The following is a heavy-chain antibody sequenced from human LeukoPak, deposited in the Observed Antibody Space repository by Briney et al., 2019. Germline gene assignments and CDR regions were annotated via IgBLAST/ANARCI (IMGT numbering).Heavy chain of an antibody. J-gene: IGHJ3*02. Sequence: PSETLSLTCTVSGGSFSSSSYYWGWIRQSPGKGLEWIATMYYSKNSYYNPSLESRVTISVDKSKKEFSLRLTSVTAADTAVYYCARAPDCSGGRCYSDSTFDIWGQGTMVSVSS. CDR2: MYYSKNS. V-gene: IGHV4-39*01. CDR3: ARAPDCSGGRCYSDSTFDI. D-gene: IGHD2-15*01. CDR1: GGSFSSSSYY.